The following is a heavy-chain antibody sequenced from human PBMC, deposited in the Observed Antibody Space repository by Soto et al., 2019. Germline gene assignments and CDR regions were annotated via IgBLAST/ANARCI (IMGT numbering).Heavy chain of an antibody. CDR3: ARDRPWFDP. J-gene: IGHJ5*02. Sequence: QVQLVESGGGEVQPGGSLRLSCVASGFTFSSYAMHWVRQAPGKGLEWVSILSYDGSKKYYADSVKGRFTISRDNSKNTLYLQLNSLRPDDTAVYYCARDRPWFDPWGQGILVTVSS. CDR1: GFTFSSYA. CDR2: LSYDGSKK. V-gene: IGHV3-30-3*01.